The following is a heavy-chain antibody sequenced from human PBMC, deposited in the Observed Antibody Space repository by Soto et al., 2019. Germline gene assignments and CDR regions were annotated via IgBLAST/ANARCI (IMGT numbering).Heavy chain of an antibody. CDR2: INHSGST. Sequence: SETLSLTCAVYGGSFSGYYWSWIRQPPGKGLEWIGEINHSGSTNYNPSLKSRVTISVDTSKNQFSLKLSSVTAADTAVYYCASWFFGRASGYMDVWGKGTTVTVSS. J-gene: IGHJ6*03. V-gene: IGHV4-34*01. CDR1: GGSFSGYY. D-gene: IGHD3-10*01. CDR3: ASWFFGRASGYMDV.